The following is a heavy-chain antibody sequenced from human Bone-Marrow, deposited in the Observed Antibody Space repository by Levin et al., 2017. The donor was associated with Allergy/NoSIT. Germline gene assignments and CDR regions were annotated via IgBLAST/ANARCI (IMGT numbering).Heavy chain of an antibody. CDR1: GFTFSDHY. Sequence: GGSLRLSCAASGFTFSDHYMSWIRQAPGKGLEWVSYISSSDSNIQYADSVKGRFTIPRDNAKKSLYLQMNSLRVEDTAVYYCARGRQQLVREFDYWGQGTLVTVSS. V-gene: IGHV3-11*01. J-gene: IGHJ4*02. D-gene: IGHD6-13*01. CDR3: ARGRQQLVREFDY. CDR2: ISSSDSNI.